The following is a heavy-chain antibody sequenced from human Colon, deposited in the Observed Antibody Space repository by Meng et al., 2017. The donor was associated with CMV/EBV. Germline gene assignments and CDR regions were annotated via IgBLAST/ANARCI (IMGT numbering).Heavy chain of an antibody. Sequence: QVQLRQWGAGLLKTSETLSLPCGVSGGSLSGYYWTWIRQSPGKGLEWIGEINQSGSTNYNPSLKSRVTVSVDTSKNQFSLRVTSVTAADSALYYCAREAGPFFGVIVYDSWGQGTLVTVSS. CDR2: INQSGST. CDR3: AREAGPFFGVIVYDS. CDR1: GGSLSGYY. J-gene: IGHJ4*02. V-gene: IGHV4-34*01. D-gene: IGHD3-3*01.